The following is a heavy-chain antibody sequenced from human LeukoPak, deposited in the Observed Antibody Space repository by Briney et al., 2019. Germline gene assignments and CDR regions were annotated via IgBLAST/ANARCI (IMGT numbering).Heavy chain of an antibody. CDR3: AREGGTIYYYYGMDV. Sequence: GGSLRLSCAASGFSFSSNTMNWVRQAPGKGLECVSSISSSSTYIYYADSLKGRFTISRDNAKNSLYLQMNSLRAEDTAVYYCAREGGTIYYYYGMDVWGQGTTVTVSS. J-gene: IGHJ6*02. CDR2: ISSSSTYI. D-gene: IGHD3-16*01. CDR1: GFSFSSNT. V-gene: IGHV3-21*01.